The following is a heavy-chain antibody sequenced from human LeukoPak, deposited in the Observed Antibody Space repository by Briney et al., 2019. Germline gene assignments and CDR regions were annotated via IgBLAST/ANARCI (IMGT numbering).Heavy chain of an antibody. CDR2: ISGSGGST. CDR3: AKDHDYDSGNGDQE. D-gene: IGHD3-10*01. Sequence: GGSLRLSCAASGFTFSSYAMSWVRQAPGKGLEWVSAISGSGGSTYYADSVKGRFTISRDNSKDTLYLQMNSLRAEDTAVYYCAKDHDYDSGNGDQEWGQGTLVTVSS. V-gene: IGHV3-23*01. J-gene: IGHJ4*02. CDR1: GFTFSSYA.